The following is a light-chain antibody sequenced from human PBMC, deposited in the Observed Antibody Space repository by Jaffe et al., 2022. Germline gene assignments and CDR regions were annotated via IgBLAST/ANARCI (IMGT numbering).Light chain of an antibody. Sequence: QSVLTQPPSASGTPGQSVTISCSGGSSNIGSNYVYWYQQVPGTAPQLVIYRNNRRPSGVPDRFSGSKSGTSASLAISDLRSEDEVDYYCAAWDDGLSGPVFGGGTRLTVL. V-gene: IGLV1-47*01. J-gene: IGLJ2*01. CDR3: AAWDDGLSGPV. CDR2: RNN. CDR1: SSNIGSNY.